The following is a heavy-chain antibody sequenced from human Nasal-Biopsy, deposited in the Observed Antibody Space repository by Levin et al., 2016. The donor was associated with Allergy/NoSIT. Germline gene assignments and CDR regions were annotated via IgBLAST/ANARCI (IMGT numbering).Heavy chain of an antibody. CDR1: GFSFSSYT. J-gene: IGHJ4*02. CDR2: ITNNGGGT. CDR3: AREPAFGDLDY. D-gene: IGHD4-17*01. V-gene: IGHV3-64*01. Sequence: GESLKISCAASGFSFSSYTMHWIRQVPGKGLEYVSVITNNGGGTGYTSSVKGRFTVSRDNSKNTLFLQMGSLRVDDTAVYYCAREPAFGDLDYWGQGTPVTVSS.